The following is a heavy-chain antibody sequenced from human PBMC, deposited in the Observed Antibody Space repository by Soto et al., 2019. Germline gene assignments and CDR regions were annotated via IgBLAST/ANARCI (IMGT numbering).Heavy chain of an antibody. CDR2: IIPISDTT. CDR1: GGTFSSYA. J-gene: IGHJ6*02. CDR3: ARSQGSSTSLEIYYYYYYGMDV. D-gene: IGHD2-2*01. V-gene: IGHV1-69*01. Sequence: QVQLVQSGAEVKKPGSSVKVSCKASGGTFSSYAISWVRQAPGQGLEWMGGIIPISDTTNYAQKFQGRVTITADESTSTAYMELSSLRSEDTAVYYCARSQGSSTSLEIYYYYYYGMDVWRQGTTVNVSS.